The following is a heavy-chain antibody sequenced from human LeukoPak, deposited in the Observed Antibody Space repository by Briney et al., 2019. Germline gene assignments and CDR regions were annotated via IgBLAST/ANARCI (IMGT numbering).Heavy chain of an antibody. Sequence: PGGSLRLSCAASGFTVITNDMTWVRQAPGKGLEWVSVLYSDGNTKYADSVQGRFTISRDNSKNTLYLEMNSRSRDDTAVYYCARGVEPLAANTLAYWGQGTLVTVSS. CDR3: ARGVEPLAANTLAY. CDR2: LYSDGNT. J-gene: IGHJ4*02. D-gene: IGHD1-14*01. CDR1: GFTVITND. V-gene: IGHV3-53*01.